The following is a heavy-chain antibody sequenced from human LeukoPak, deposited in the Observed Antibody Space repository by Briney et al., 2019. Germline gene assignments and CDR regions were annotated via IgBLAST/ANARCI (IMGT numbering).Heavy chain of an antibody. CDR1: W. D-gene: IGHD4-23*01. CDR2: IYPGDSDT. Sequence: WIGWVRQMPGKGLEWMGIIYPGDSDTRDSPSFQGHVTISADKSISTAYLQWSSLKASDTAMYYCARNAGYGGNSGDFDYWGQGTLVTVSS. J-gene: IGHJ4*02. V-gene: IGHV5-51*01. CDR3: ARNAGYGGNSGDFDY.